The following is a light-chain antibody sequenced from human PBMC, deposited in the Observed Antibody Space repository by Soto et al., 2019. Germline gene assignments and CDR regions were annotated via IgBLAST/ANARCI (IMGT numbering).Light chain of an antibody. J-gene: IGLJ1*01. CDR1: SSNIGSNT. CDR3: AAWDDSLNALV. CDR2: SNN. V-gene: IGLV1-44*01. Sequence: QSALTQPPSASGTPGQRVTISCSGSSSNIGSNTVSWYQQVPGTAPKLLIYSNNQRPSGVPDRFSGSKSGTSASLATSGLQSEDEADYYCAAWDDSLNALVFGTGTKLTVL.